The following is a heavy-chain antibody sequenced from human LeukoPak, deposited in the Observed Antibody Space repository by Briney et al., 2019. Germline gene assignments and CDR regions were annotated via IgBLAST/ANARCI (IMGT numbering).Heavy chain of an antibody. J-gene: IGHJ4*02. Sequence: GGSLRLSCAASGFTFISYWMHWVRQAPGKGRVWVSRINSDGSSTSYADSVKGRFTISRDNAKNTLYLQMNSLRAEDTAVYYCARGIVATLDYWGQGTLVTVSS. CDR2: INSDGSST. V-gene: IGHV3-74*01. CDR3: ARGIVATLDY. CDR1: GFTFISYW. D-gene: IGHD5-12*01.